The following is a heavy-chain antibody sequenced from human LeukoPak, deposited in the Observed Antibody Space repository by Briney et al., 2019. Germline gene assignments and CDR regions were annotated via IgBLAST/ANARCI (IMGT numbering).Heavy chain of an antibody. D-gene: IGHD2-2*03. CDR2: IYYSGGT. CDR1: GGSISSGDYY. J-gene: IGHJ3*02. Sequence: PSQTLSLTCTVSGGSISSGDYYWSWIRQPPGKGLEWIGYIYYSGGTYYNPSLKSRVTISVDTSKNQFSLKLSSVTAADTAVYYCARAAILDIVVVPAAKAFDIWGQGTMVTVSS. V-gene: IGHV4-30-4*08. CDR3: ARAAILDIVVVPAAKAFDI.